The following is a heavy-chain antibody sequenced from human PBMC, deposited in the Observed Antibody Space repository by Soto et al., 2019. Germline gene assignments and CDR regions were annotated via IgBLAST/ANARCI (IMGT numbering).Heavy chain of an antibody. CDR2: IYYSGST. V-gene: IGHV4-31*03. CDR3: ARDNQWYQLPLVGSPYYYYYGMDV. D-gene: IGHD2-2*01. CDR1: GGSISSGGYY. Sequence: SETLSLTCTVPGGSISSGGYYWSWIRQHPGKGLEWIGYIYYSGSTYYNPSLKSRVTISVDTSKNQFSLKLSSVTAADTAVYYCARDNQWYQLPLVGSPYYYYYGMDVWGQGTTVTVSS. J-gene: IGHJ6*02.